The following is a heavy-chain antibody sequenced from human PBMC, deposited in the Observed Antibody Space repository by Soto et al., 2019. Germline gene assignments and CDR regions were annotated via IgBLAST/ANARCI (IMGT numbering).Heavy chain of an antibody. J-gene: IGHJ4*02. D-gene: IGHD5-12*01. Sequence: SETLSLTCAVSGGSISSGGYSWSWIRQPPGKGLEWIGYIYHSGSTYYNPSLKSRVTISVDRSKNQFSLKLSSVTAADTAVYYCARERIVATIRYFDYWGQGTLVTVSS. CDR1: GGSISSGGYS. CDR2: IYHSGST. CDR3: ARERIVATIRYFDY. V-gene: IGHV4-30-2*01.